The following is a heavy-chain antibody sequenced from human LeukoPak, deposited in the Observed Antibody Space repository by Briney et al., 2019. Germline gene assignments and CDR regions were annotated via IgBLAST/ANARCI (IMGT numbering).Heavy chain of an antibody. Sequence: PSQTLSLICAISGDSVSSSSVAWNWVRQSPSRGLEWLGRTYYRSRWYNDYAVSVKSRITINPDTSKNQFSLQLNSVTPEDTAVYYCARDHDYGDYGTYEDYWGQGTLVTVSS. CDR3: ARDHDYGDYGTYEDY. J-gene: IGHJ4*02. D-gene: IGHD4-17*01. V-gene: IGHV6-1*01. CDR1: GDSVSSSSVA. CDR2: TYYRSRWYN.